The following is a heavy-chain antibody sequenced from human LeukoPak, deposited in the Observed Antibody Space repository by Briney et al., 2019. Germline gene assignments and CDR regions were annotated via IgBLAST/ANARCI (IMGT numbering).Heavy chain of an antibody. J-gene: IGHJ4*02. V-gene: IGHV1-2*02. Sequence: ASVKVSCKASGYTFTGYHMHWVRQAPGQGLEWMGWINPNSGGTNYAQKFQGRVTMTRDTSISTAYMELSRLRSDDTAVYYCASSDEWFTTKTYDYWGQGTLVTVSS. CDR3: ASSDEWFTTKTYDY. CDR1: GYTFTGYH. D-gene: IGHD3-3*01. CDR2: INPNSGGT.